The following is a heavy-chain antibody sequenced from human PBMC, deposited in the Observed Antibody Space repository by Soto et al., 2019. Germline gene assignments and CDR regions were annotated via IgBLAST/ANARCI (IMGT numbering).Heavy chain of an antibody. CDR1: GGSISSSNCY. CDR2: IYYSGST. J-gene: IGHJ4*02. CDR3: ARAAWFLEWLSPPSFDY. D-gene: IGHD3-3*01. Sequence: PSETLSLTCTVSGGSISSSNCYWAWIRQSPGKGLEWIGSIYYSGSTYYNPSLKSRVTISVDTSKNQFSLKLSSVTAADTAVYYCARAAWFLEWLSPPSFDYWGQGTLVTVSS. V-gene: IGHV4-39*01.